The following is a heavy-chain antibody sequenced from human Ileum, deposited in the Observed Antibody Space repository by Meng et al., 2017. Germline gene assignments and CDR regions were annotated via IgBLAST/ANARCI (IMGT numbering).Heavy chain of an antibody. CDR3: ARGAVTGQRSDF. Sequence: VRLVESGGGLVQAGGSLTLSCAGSGVTCGSFWRHWVRQAHGKGLVWVSRINSDGSRTSYADSVKGRFSISRDNAKNTLSLQMNSLRAEDTAVYYCARGAVTGQRSDFWGQGTLVTVSS. CDR1: GVTCGSFW. J-gene: IGHJ4*02. V-gene: IGHV3-74*01. CDR2: INSDGSRT. D-gene: IGHD2-21*02.